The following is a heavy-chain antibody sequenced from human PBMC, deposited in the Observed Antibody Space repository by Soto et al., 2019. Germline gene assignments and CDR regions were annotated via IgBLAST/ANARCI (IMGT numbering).Heavy chain of an antibody. CDR1: GFTFSSYA. CDR2: ISYDGSNK. D-gene: IGHD2-15*01. CDR3: ARYGYCSGGSCHWRYFDY. J-gene: IGHJ4*02. V-gene: IGHV3-30-3*01. Sequence: QVQLVESGGGVVQPGRSLRLSCAASGFTFSSYAMHWVRQAPGKGLEWVAVISYDGSNKYYADSVKGRFTISRDNSKNTLYLQMNSLRAEDTAVYYCARYGYCSGGSCHWRYFDYWGQGTLVTVSS.